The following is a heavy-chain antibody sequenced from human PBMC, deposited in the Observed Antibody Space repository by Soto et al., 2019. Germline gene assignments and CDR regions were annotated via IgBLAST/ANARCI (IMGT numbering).Heavy chain of an antibody. CDR3: SREATIAASLDS. CDR2: IYYSGST. Sequence: SETLSLTCTVSGGSISSGDYYWSWLRQPPGKGLEWIGYIYYSGSTYYNPSLKSRVTVSVDTSKNQFSLKLSSVTAADTAVYYCSREATIAASLDSWGQGTLVT. J-gene: IGHJ4*02. V-gene: IGHV4-30-4*01. D-gene: IGHD6-6*01. CDR1: GGSISSGDYY.